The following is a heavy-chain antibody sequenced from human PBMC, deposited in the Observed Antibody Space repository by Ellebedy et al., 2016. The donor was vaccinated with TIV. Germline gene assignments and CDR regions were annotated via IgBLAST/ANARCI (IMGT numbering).Heavy chain of an antibody. V-gene: IGHV3-23*01. CDR2: ISGSGGST. Sequence: GESLKISCAASGFTFSSYAMSWVRQAPGKGLEWVSAISGSGGSTYYADSVKGRFTISRDNSKNTLYLQMNSLRAEDTAVYYCARGRGGVRSSRLYYFDYWGQGTLVTVSS. J-gene: IGHJ4*02. D-gene: IGHD6-13*01. CDR3: ARGRGGVRSSRLYYFDY. CDR1: GFTFSSYA.